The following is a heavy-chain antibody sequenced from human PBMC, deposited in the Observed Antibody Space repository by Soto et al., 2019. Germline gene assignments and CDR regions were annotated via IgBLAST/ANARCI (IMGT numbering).Heavy chain of an antibody. Sequence: GESLKISCKGYGYTFANYFIAWVRQVPGKGLEWMGIIYPGDSDTRYGPSFQGQVTFSADRSISTAYLQWNSLKASDTAIYYCATPVDFMYFDYWGQGTLVTVSS. CDR1: GYTFANYF. CDR3: ATPVDFMYFDY. CDR2: IYPGDSDT. V-gene: IGHV5-51*01. D-gene: IGHD3-3*01. J-gene: IGHJ4*02.